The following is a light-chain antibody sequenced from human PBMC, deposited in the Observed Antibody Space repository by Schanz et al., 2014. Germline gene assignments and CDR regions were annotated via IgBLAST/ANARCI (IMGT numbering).Light chain of an antibody. CDR2: DVV. CDR3: CSYAGNYSLVNWV. J-gene: IGLJ3*02. Sequence: QSVLTQPRSVSGSPGQSVTISCTGTSGDVGGYSYVSWYQQHPGKAPKLMISDVVKRPSGVPDRFSGSKSGNTASLTISGLQAEDEADYYCCSYAGNYSLVNWVFGGGTKLTVL. CDR1: SGDVGGYSY. V-gene: IGLV2-11*01.